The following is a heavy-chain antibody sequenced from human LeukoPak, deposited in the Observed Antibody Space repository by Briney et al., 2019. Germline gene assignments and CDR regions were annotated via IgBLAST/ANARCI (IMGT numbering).Heavy chain of an antibody. Sequence: SETLSLTCTVSGGSISSHYWSWLRQPPGKGLEWLGYIYYSGSTNYNPSLKSRVTISVDTSKNQFSLKLSSVTAADTAVYYYARDLPRYCGGDCYMGAFDIWGQGTMVTVSS. V-gene: IGHV4-59*11. D-gene: IGHD2-21*02. CDR2: IYYSGST. CDR1: GGSISSHY. CDR3: ARDLPRYCGGDCYMGAFDI. J-gene: IGHJ3*02.